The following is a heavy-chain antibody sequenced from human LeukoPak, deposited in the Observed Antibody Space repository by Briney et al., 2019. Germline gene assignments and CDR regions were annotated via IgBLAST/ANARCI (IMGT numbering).Heavy chain of an antibody. CDR3: ARDGEGYSYGYPAY. CDR2: IKQDGSEK. Sequence: GGSLRLSCAASGFAFSSYWMSWVRQAPGKGLEWVANIKQDGSEKYYVDSVKGRFTISRDNAKNSLYLQMNSLRAEDTAVYYCARDGEGYSYGYPAYWGQGTLVTVSS. V-gene: IGHV3-7*01. J-gene: IGHJ4*02. D-gene: IGHD5-18*01. CDR1: GFAFSSYW.